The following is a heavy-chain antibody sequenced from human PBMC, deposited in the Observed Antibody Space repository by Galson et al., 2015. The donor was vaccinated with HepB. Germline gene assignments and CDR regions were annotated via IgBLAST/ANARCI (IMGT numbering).Heavy chain of an antibody. D-gene: IGHD3-22*01. J-gene: IGHJ5*02. CDR2: ISAYNHNT. CDR3: SINVGRTWDRSWLDP. CDR1: DYTFARHG. Sequence: SVKVSCKASDYTFARHGFIWVRQAPGQGLEWMGWISAYNHNTNLADKFHDRISLTTDTSTSTAYMELRTLRSDDTAVYYCSINVGRTWDRSWLDPWGQGTLVTVSS. V-gene: IGHV1-18*04.